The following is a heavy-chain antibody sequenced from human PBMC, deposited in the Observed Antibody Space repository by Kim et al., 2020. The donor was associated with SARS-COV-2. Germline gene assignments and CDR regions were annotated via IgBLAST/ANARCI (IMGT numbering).Heavy chain of an antibody. CDR2: ISGYSGNT. D-gene: IGHD3-22*01. V-gene: IGHV1-18*01. CDR1: GYSFSSYG. CDR3: AREEYDSSAYYHYYYAMDV. Sequence: ASVKVSCKASGYSFSSYGISWVRQAPGQGLEWMGWISGYSGNTNYAQKVQGRVTMTTDTSTSTVYMELRSLRSDDTAVYYCAREEYDSSAYYHYYYAMDVWGQGTSVTVSS. J-gene: IGHJ6*02.